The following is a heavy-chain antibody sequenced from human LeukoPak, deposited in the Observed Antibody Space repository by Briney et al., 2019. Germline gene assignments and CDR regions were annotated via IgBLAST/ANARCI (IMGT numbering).Heavy chain of an antibody. CDR1: GFTFSSYE. CDR2: ISSSTYTI. V-gene: IGHV3-48*03. D-gene: IGHD5-12*01. J-gene: IGHJ4*02. Sequence: PGGSLRLSCAASGFTFSSYEMNWVRQAPGKGLEWVSYISSSTYTIYYADSVKGRFTISRDNAKNSLYLQMNSLRAEDTAVYYFASLGRLRLGTDYWGQGTLVTVSS. CDR3: ASLGRLRLGTDY.